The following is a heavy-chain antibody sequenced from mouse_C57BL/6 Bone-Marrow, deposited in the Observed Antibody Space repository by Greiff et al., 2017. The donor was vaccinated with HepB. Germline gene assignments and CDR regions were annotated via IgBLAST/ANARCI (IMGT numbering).Heavy chain of an antibody. Sequence: VQLQQPGAELVKPGASVELSCKASGYTFTSYWMHWVKQRPGQGLEWIGMIHPNSGSTNYNEKFKSKATLTVDKSSSTAYMQLSSLTAEDSAVYYCASRCLLLTPGYFDVWGTLTTVTVSS. CDR3: ASRCLLLTPGYFDV. D-gene: IGHD2-3*01. V-gene: IGHV1-64*01. J-gene: IGHJ1*03. CDR1: GYTFTSYW. CDR2: IHPNSGST.